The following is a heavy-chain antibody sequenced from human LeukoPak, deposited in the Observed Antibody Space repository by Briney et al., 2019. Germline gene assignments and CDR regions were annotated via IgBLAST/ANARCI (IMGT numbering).Heavy chain of an antibody. CDR1: GGSFSGYY. Sequence: SETLSLTCAVYGGSFSGYYWSWIRQPPGKGLEWIGEINHSGSTNYNPSLKSRVTISVDTSKNQFSLRLSSVTAADTAVYYCARGRGITMVRGVIRANWFDPWGQGTLVTVSS. CDR2: INHSGST. J-gene: IGHJ5*02. D-gene: IGHD3-10*01. V-gene: IGHV4-34*01. CDR3: ARGRGITMVRGVIRANWFDP.